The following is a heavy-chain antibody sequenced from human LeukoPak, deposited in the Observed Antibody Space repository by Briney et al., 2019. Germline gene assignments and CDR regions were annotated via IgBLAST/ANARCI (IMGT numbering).Heavy chain of an antibody. Sequence: NPSETLSLTCTVSGGSIKSYYWSCIRQPPGKGLEWIGYIYYSGSTYYTPSLKSRVTISVDTSKNQFSLKLSSVTAADTAVYYCGRATSLLLDHWGQGTLVTVSS. CDR3: GRATSLLLDH. D-gene: IGHD3-22*01. V-gene: IGHV4-30-4*01. CDR1: GGSIKSYY. CDR2: IYYSGST. J-gene: IGHJ4*02.